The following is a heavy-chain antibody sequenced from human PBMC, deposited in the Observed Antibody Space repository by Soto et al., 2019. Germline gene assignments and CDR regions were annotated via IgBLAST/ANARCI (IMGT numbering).Heavy chain of an antibody. CDR3: ARDLLFDY. J-gene: IGHJ4*02. CDR1: GGSVSSGSYY. V-gene: IGHV4-61*01. Sequence: SETLSLTCTVSGGSVSSGSYYWSWIRQPPGKGLEWIGYIYYSGSTNYNPSLKSRVTISVDTSKNQFSLKLSSVTAADTAVYYCARDLLFDYWGQGTLVTVSS. CDR2: IYYSGST.